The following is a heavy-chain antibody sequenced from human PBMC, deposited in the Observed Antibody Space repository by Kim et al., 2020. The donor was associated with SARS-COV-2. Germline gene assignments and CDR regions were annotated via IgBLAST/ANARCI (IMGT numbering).Heavy chain of an antibody. J-gene: IGHJ4*02. V-gene: IGHV3-9*01. CDR1: GFTFDDYA. Sequence: GGSLRLSCAASGFTFDDYAMHWVRQAPGKGLEWVSGISWNSGSIGYADSVKGRFTISRDNAKNSLYLQMNSLRAEDTALYYCAKDMYPYGYVFDYWGQGTLVTVSS. D-gene: IGHD5-18*01. CDR3: AKDMYPYGYVFDY. CDR2: ISWNSGSI.